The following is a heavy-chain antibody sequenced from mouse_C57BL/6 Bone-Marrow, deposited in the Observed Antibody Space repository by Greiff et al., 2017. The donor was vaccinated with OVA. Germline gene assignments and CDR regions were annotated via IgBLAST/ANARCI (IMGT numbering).Heavy chain of an antibody. CDR2: IYPGDGDT. J-gene: IGHJ2*01. Sequence: QVQLQQSGPELVKPGASVKISCKASGYAFSSSWMNWVKQRPGKGLEWIGRIYPGDGDTNYNGKFKGKATLTADKSSSTAYMQLSSLTSEDSAVYFCARRGGYYYGSLYYFDYWGQGTTLTVSS. CDR3: ARRGGYYYGSLYYFDY. CDR1: GYAFSSSW. V-gene: IGHV1-82*01. D-gene: IGHD1-1*01.